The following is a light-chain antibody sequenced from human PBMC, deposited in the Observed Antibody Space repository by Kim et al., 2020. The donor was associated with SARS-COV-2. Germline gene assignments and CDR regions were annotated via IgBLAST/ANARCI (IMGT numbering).Light chain of an antibody. Sequence: GQKGTSSTAGGNSNIGKNYVSWCRQLPGTAPKLLIYDNDKRHSGVPDRFSGSKSGTSATLDITGLQTGDEADYYCATWDNSLNGLVFGGGTQLTVL. J-gene: IGLJ2*01. V-gene: IGLV1-51*01. CDR1: NSNIGKNY. CDR3: ATWDNSLNGLV. CDR2: DND.